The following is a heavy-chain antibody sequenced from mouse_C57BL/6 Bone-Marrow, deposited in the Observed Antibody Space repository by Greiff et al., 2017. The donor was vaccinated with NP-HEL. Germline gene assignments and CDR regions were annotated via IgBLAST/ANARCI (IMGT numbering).Heavy chain of an antibody. Sequence: VQLQQSGPELVRPGVSVKISCKGSGYTFTDYAMHWVKQSHAKSLEWIGVISTYYGDASYNQKFKDKATITVDKSSSTAYMELARLTSEDSAVYYCASGWLLNYYAMDYWGQGTSVTVSS. CDR2: ISTYYGDA. CDR1: GYTFTDYA. V-gene: IGHV1-67*01. CDR3: ASGWLLNYYAMDY. J-gene: IGHJ4*01. D-gene: IGHD2-3*01.